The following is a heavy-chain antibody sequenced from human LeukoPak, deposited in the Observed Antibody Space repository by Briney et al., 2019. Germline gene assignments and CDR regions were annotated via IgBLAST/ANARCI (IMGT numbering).Heavy chain of an antibody. CDR3: TACRIVGATVDY. D-gene: IGHD1-26*01. CDR1: GFTFSSYA. V-gene: IGHV3-23*01. CDR2: ISGSGGST. Sequence: PGGSLRLSCAASGFTFSSYAMSWVRQAPGKGLEWVSAISGSGGSTYYADSVKGRLTISRDNSKNTLYLQMNSLRAEDTAIYYCTACRIVGATVDYWGQGTLVTVSS. J-gene: IGHJ4*02.